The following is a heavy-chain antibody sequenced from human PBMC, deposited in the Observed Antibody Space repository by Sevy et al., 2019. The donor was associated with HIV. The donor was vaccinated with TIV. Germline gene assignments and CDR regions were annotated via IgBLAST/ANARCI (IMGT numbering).Heavy chain of an antibody. J-gene: IGHJ4*02. D-gene: IGHD3-9*01. CDR3: ARVSAYFDWLSLYDY. CDR1: GFTFSDYY. Sequence: GGSLRLSCAASGFTFSDYYMSWIRQAPGKGLEWVSYISSSGSTIYYADSVKGRFTISRDNAKNSLYLQMNSLRAEDTAVYYCARVSAYFDWLSLYDYWGQGTLVTVSS. CDR2: ISSSGSTI. V-gene: IGHV3-11*01.